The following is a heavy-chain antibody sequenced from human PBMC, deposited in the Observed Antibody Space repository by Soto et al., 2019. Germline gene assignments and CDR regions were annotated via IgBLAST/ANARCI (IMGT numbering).Heavy chain of an antibody. D-gene: IGHD2-8*01. Sequence: SETLSLTCTVSGGSISSTNSYWGRIRQPQGKGLDWIGIIYSNGVTSYSPYLGSRVTMSIDTPNNLVSLRLNSVSAADTALYYCARGVYGQWHHVSWGLGTLVTVSS. CDR1: GGSISSTNSY. J-gene: IGHJ1*01. CDR3: ARGVYGQWHHVS. CDR2: IYSNGVT. V-gene: IGHV4-39*01.